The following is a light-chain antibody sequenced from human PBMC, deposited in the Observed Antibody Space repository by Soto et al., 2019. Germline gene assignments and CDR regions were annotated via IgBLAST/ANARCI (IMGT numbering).Light chain of an antibody. CDR3: QQYDNSPLT. Sequence: DIGLTQSPGTLSLSPGERAALSCRASQSVSSSYLAWYQQKPGQAPRLLIYGASNRATGIADRFSGSGSGTDFTLTISRLEPEDFAVYYCQQYDNSPLTFGGGTKVDI. J-gene: IGKJ4*01. CDR1: QSVSSSY. V-gene: IGKV3-20*01. CDR2: GAS.